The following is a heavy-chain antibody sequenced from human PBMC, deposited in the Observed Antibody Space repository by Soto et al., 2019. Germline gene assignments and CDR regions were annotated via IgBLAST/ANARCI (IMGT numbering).Heavy chain of an antibody. CDR2: IKSDGSDT. Sequence: EVQLVESGGGLVQPGVSLRLSCAASGFTFSSYWMHWVRQAPGKGLVWVSRIKSDGSDTSYADSVKVRFTISRDNAKNTLYLQMSSLRAEDTAVYYCVRVAYGDLGGWGQGTLVTVSS. V-gene: IGHV3-74*01. CDR3: VRVAYGDLGG. D-gene: IGHD4-17*01. CDR1: GFTFSSYW. J-gene: IGHJ4*02.